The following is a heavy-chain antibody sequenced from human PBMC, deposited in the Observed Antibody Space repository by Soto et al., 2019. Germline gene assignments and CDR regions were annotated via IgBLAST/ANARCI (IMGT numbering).Heavy chain of an antibody. J-gene: IGHJ4*02. D-gene: IGHD4-4*01. CDR1: VGSISSYY. CDR3: GRHKRGVTPRTPLFDY. Sequence: SETLSLTCTVSVGSISSYYWSWIRQPPGKGLEWIGYIYYSGSTNYNPSLKSRVTISVDTSKNQFSLKLSSVTAADTAVYYCGRHKRGVTPRTPLFDYWGQGTLVAVSS. V-gene: IGHV4-59*08. CDR2: IYYSGST.